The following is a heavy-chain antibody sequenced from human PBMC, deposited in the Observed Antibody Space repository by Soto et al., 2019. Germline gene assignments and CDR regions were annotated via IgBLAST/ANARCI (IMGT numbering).Heavy chain of an antibody. Sequence: GGSLRLSCAASGFTFSSYAMHWVRQAPGKGLEWVAVISYDGSNKYYADSVKGRFTISRDNSKNTLYLQMNSLRAEDTAVYYCAREEGIDYWGQGTLVTVSS. CDR1: GFTFSSYA. V-gene: IGHV3-30*04. D-gene: IGHD3-10*01. CDR3: AREEGIDY. CDR2: ISYDGSNK. J-gene: IGHJ4*02.